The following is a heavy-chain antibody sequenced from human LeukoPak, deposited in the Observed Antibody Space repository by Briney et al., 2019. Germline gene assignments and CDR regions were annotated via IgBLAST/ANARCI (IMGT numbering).Heavy chain of an antibody. CDR1: GGSFSGYY. Sequence: ASETLSLTCAVYGGSFSGYYWSWIRQPPGKGLEWIGEINHSGSTNYNPSLKSRVTISVDTSKNQFSLKLSSVTAADTAVYYCARGLNWNYVAVWFDPWGQGTLVTVSS. D-gene: IGHD1-7*01. CDR3: ARGLNWNYVAVWFDP. CDR2: INHSGST. J-gene: IGHJ5*02. V-gene: IGHV4-34*01.